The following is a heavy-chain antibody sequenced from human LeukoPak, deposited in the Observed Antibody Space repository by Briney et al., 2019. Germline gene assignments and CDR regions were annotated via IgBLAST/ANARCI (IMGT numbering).Heavy chain of an antibody. CDR3: ARDRSRIYDFEY. CDR2: IYYSGST. Sequence: PSETLSLTCTVSGGPISSSSYYWGWIRQPPGKGLEWIGSIYYSGSTYYNPSLKSRVTISVDTSKNQFSLKLSSVTAADTAVYYRARDRSRIYDFEYWGQGTLVTVSS. D-gene: IGHD6-13*01. CDR1: GGPISSSSYY. J-gene: IGHJ4*02. V-gene: IGHV4-39*07.